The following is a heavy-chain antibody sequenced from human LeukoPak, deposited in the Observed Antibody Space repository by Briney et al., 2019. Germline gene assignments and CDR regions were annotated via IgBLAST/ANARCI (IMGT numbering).Heavy chain of an antibody. Sequence: SVKVSCKASGGTFSSYAISWVRQAPGQGLEWMGGIIPIFGTANYAQKFQGRVTITADESTSTAYMELSSLRSEDTAVYYCARADVDTAMGGVYYGMDVWGKGTTVTVSS. CDR1: GGTFSSYA. D-gene: IGHD5-18*01. CDR2: IIPIFGTA. V-gene: IGHV1-69*13. CDR3: ARADVDTAMGGVYYGMDV. J-gene: IGHJ6*04.